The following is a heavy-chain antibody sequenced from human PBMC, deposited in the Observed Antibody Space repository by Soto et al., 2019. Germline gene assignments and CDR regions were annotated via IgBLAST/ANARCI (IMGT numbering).Heavy chain of an antibody. D-gene: IGHD2-15*01. V-gene: IGHV5-10-1*01. CDR1: GYSFTSYW. CDR2: IDPSDSYT. CDR3: ARLQEGYCSGGSCYYYYGMDV. Sequence: GESLKISCKGSGYSFTSYWISWVRQMPGKGLEWMGRIDPSDSYTNYSPSFQGHVTISADKSIGTAYLQWSSLKASDTAMYYCARLQEGYCSGGSCYYYYGMDVWGQGTTVTVSS. J-gene: IGHJ6*02.